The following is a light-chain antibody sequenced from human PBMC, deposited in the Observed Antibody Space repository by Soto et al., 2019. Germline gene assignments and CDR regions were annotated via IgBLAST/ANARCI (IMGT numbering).Light chain of an antibody. V-gene: IGKV1-5*03. Sequence: DIQMTQSPSTLSASVGSRFAITCRAGDNIYTWVAWYQQKPGEAPNPLIYKASKLENGDPSRFAGFGPGTEFTLSSASLQPDDSATYYCQHYNSYSRTFGHGTKVDIK. CDR2: KAS. CDR3: QHYNSYSRT. J-gene: IGKJ1*01. CDR1: DNIYTW.